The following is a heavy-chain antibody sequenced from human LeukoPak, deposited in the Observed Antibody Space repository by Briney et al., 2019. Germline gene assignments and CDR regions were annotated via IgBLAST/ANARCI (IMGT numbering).Heavy chain of an antibody. Sequence: GASVKVSCKASGGTFSSYAISWVPEGPGQGVECMGGIIPIFGTANDAQKFQGRVTITADESTSTAYMELSRLRSEDTAVYYCARDSPPSIAVALSGFDLWGRGTLVTVSS. CDR2: IIPIFGTA. D-gene: IGHD6-19*01. J-gene: IGHJ2*01. V-gene: IGHV1-69*13. CDR1: GGTFSSYA. CDR3: ARDSPPSIAVALSGFDL.